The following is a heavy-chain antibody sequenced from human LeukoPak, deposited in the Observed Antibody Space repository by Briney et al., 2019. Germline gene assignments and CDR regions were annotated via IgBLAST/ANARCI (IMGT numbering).Heavy chain of an antibody. Sequence: SETLSLTCTVSGDSISSRTYYWAWIRRPPGKGLEWIGSIYYSGITYYNPSLKSRVTISVDTSKNQFSLRLSSVTAADTAVYYCARQGASNYFEYWGQGALVTVSS. J-gene: IGHJ4*02. CDR1: GDSISSRTYY. V-gene: IGHV4-39*01. D-gene: IGHD2-2*01. CDR3: ARQGASNYFEY. CDR2: IYYSGIT.